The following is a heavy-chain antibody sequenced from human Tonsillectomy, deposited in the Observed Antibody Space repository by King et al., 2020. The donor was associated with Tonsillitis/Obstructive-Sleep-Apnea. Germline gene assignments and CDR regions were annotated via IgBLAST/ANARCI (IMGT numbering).Heavy chain of an antibody. CDR3: TTAQATIFGVAGVDDAFDI. V-gene: IGHV3-15*07. J-gene: IGHJ3*02. CDR2: IKSKTDGGTT. Sequence: VQLVESGGGLVKPGGPLRLSCAASGFTFSNAWMNWVRQAPGKGLEWVGRIKSKTDGGTTDYAAPVKGRFTISRDDSKNTLYLQTNSLKTEDTAVYYCTTAQATIFGVAGVDDAFDIWGQGTMVTVSS. D-gene: IGHD3-3*01. CDR1: GFTFSNAW.